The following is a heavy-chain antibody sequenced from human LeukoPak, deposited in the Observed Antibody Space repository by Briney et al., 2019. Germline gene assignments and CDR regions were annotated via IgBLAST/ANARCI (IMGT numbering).Heavy chain of an antibody. V-gene: IGHV3-30*04. D-gene: IGHD3-22*01. CDR3: ARADDSSGYYWKVWFDY. Sequence: PGGSLRLSCAASGFTFSSYAMHWVRQAPGKGLEWVAVISYDGSNKYYADSVKGRFTISRDNSKNTLYLQMNSLRAEDTAVYYCARADDSSGYYWKVWFDYWGQGTLVTVSS. J-gene: IGHJ4*02. CDR2: ISYDGSNK. CDR1: GFTFSSYA.